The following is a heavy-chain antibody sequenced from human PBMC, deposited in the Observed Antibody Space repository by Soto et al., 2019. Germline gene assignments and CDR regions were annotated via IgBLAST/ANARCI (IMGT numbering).Heavy chain of an antibody. V-gene: IGHV1-46*01. CDR3: ARGLGLGDC. D-gene: IGHD3-9*01. CDR2: INPNGGST. CDR1: GYTFTSYY. J-gene: IGHJ4*02. Sequence: QVQLVQSGAEVKKPGASVKLSCKASGYTFTSYYIHWVRQAPGQGLEWIGIINPNGGSTNYAHNFKGRLTVTRDTSTATVYMELGALTSEDTAVYYCARGLGLGDCWGQGTLVTVSS.